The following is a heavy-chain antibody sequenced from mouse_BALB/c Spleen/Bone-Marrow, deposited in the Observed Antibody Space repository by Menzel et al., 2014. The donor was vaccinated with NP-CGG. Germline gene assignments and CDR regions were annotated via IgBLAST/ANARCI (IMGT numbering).Heavy chain of an antibody. Sequence: QVQLKQSGPELVKPGASVRMSCKASGYTFTTYYIHWVKRRPGQGLEWIGWIYPNNVNTNYNEKFRGKATLTADKSSSTAYMQLSSLTSEDSAVYFCARWLLPYYAMDYWGQGTSVTVSS. J-gene: IGHJ4*01. V-gene: IGHV1S56*01. CDR2: IYPNNVNT. CDR3: ARWLLPYYAMDY. CDR1: GYTFTTYY. D-gene: IGHD2-3*01.